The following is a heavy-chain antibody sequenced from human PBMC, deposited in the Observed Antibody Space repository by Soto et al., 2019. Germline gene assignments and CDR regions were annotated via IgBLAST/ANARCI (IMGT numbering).Heavy chain of an antibody. J-gene: IGHJ5*01. D-gene: IGHD2-15*01. V-gene: IGHV4-30-4*01. CDR3: ARGRYCLTGRCFPNWFDS. Sequence: LSETLSLTCSVSGDSIATVDCVGSWSLQRPGRALEDIGYIYKSTTTYYNPSFESRVAISLDTSKSQFSLNVTSVTAADTAVYFCARGRYCLTGRCFPNWFDSWGQGTLVTVSS. CDR2: IYKSTTT. CDR1: GDSIATVDCV.